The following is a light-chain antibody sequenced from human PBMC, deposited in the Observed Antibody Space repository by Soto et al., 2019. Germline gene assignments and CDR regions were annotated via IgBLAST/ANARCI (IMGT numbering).Light chain of an antibody. CDR3: LSYDSSLSGSV. CDR2: GNT. J-gene: IGLJ2*01. V-gene: IGLV1-40*01. Sequence: QPVLTQPPSVSGAPGQRVTISCSGSSSNIGAGYDVHWYHQLPGTAPKLLIYGNTNRPSGVPDRFSGSKSGTSASLAITGLQADDEADYYCLSYDSSLSGSVFGGGTKLTVL. CDR1: SSNIGAGYD.